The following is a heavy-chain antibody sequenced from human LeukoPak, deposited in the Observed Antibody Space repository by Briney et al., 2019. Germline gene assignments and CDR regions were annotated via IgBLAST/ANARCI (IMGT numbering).Heavy chain of an antibody. CDR3: AKDLGNSFDY. V-gene: IGHV3-30*02. Sequence: PGGSLRLSCAASGLTFSGYGMHWVRQAPGKGLEWVTFIHYDGSDKYYADSVKGRFTISRDNSKNTLYLQMNSLRAEDTAVYYCAKDLGNSFDYWGQGTLVTVSS. CDR1: GLTFSGYG. D-gene: IGHD4-23*01. J-gene: IGHJ4*02. CDR2: IHYDGSDK.